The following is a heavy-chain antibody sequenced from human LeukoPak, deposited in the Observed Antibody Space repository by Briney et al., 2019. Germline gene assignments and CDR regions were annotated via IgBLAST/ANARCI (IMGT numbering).Heavy chain of an antibody. J-gene: IGHJ5*02. Sequence: ASVKVSCKASGGTFSGYAISWVRQAPGQGLEWMGGIIPIFGTANYAQKFQGRVTITADESTSTAYMELSSLRSEDTAVYYCARDQGYDSSGYYYGVGWFDPWGQGTLVTVSS. CDR1: GGTFSGYA. V-gene: IGHV1-69*13. D-gene: IGHD3-22*01. CDR2: IIPIFGTA. CDR3: ARDQGYDSSGYYYGVGWFDP.